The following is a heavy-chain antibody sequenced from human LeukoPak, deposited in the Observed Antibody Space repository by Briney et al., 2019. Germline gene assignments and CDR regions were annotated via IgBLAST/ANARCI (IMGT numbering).Heavy chain of an antibody. J-gene: IGHJ6*03. D-gene: IGHD6-19*01. Sequence: SETLSLTCTVSGGSISGYYWSWIRQPPGKGLEYIGHIYYTGSSDYNPSLKSRVTISVDTSKNQFSLKLSSVTAGDTAVYYCAKYSDWYLGKGYYYYLDVWGKGTTVTVSS. V-gene: IGHV4-59*01. CDR2: IYYTGSS. CDR3: AKYSDWYLGKGYYYYLDV. CDR1: GGSISGYY.